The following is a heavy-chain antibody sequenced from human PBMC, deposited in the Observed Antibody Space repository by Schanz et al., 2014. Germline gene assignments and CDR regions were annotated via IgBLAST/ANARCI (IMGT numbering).Heavy chain of an antibody. CDR2: ISADNGNT. CDR3: ARGGEYIVVRVAVTREYYYHAMDV. J-gene: IGHJ6*02. V-gene: IGHV1-18*01. D-gene: IGHD2-15*01. CDR1: GYTFTSYG. Sequence: QVQLVQSGAEVKKPGSSVKVSCKASGYTFTSYGISWVRQAPGQGLEWMGWISADNGNTNYAQRLQGIVTNTTDTSSSTAYMELRSLRSGDTAVYYCARGGEYIVVRVAVTREYYYHAMDVWGQGTTVTVSS.